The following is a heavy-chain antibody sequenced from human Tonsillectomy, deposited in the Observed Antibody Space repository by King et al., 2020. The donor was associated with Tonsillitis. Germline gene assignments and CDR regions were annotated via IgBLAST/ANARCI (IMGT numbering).Heavy chain of an antibody. V-gene: IGHV4-34*01. J-gene: IGHJ4*02. Sequence: VQLQQWGAGLLKPSETLSLTCAVYGGSFSGYYWNWIRQPPGKGLEWIGEIDHNGRPNYNPSLKSRVTISVDTSNNHFSLNVSSVTAADTAVYYCASASSRRLNWGQGTLVTVSS. CDR2: IDHNGRP. CDR3: ASASSRRLN. CDR1: GGSFSGYY.